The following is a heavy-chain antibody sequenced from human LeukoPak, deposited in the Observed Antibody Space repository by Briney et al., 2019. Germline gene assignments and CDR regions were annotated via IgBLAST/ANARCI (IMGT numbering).Heavy chain of an antibody. CDR3: ARDNSLESYYYYYGMDV. V-gene: IGHV1-18*01. D-gene: IGHD1-1*01. CDR2: ISAYTGNT. Sequence: AAVTVPYKASGYTFTNYGISGVRQAPGQGREGMGWISAYTGNTNYAQKTQGTATMTTDPSTSTAYMELRSLRSDDTAVYYCARDNSLESYYYYYGMDVWGHGTTVTVSS. J-gene: IGHJ6*02. CDR1: GYTFTNYG.